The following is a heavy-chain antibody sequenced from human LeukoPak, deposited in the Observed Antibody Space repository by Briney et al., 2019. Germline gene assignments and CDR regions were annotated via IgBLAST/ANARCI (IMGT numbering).Heavy chain of an antibody. J-gene: IGHJ4*02. CDR2: IYSGGST. V-gene: IGHV3-53*01. Sequence: PGGSLRLSCAASGFTVSSNYMSWVRQAPGKGLEWVSVIYSGGSTYYADSVKGRFTISRDNSKNTLYLQMNSLRAEDTAVYYCARASRLYCSSTSCYGAPFDYWGQGTLVTVSS. CDR1: GFTVSSNY. D-gene: IGHD2-2*01. CDR3: ARASRLYCSSTSCYGAPFDY.